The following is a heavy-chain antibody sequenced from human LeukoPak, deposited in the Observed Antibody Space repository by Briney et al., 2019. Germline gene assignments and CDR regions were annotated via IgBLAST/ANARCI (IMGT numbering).Heavy chain of an antibody. J-gene: IGHJ6*02. CDR2: INHSGST. CDR3: ARVIRGSTSPTTGYYGMDV. V-gene: IGHV4-34*01. D-gene: IGHD2-2*01. Sequence: SETLSLTCAVYGGSFSGYYWSWIRQPPGKGLEWIGEINHSGSTNYNPSLKSRVTISVDTSKNQFSLKLSSVTAADTAVYYCARVIRGSTSPTTGYYGMDVWGQGATVTVSS. CDR1: GGSFSGYY.